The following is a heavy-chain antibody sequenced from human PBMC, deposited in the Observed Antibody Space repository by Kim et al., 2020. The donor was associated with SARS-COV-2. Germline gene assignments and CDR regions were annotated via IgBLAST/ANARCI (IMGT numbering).Heavy chain of an antibody. V-gene: IGHV3-49*04. CDR2: IRSKAYGGTT. D-gene: IGHD4-17*01. Sequence: GGSLRLSCTASGFTFGDYAMSWVRQAPGKGLEWVGFIRSKAYGGTTEYAASVKGRFTISRDDSKSIAYLQMNSLKTEDTAVYYCTRSLRWQRRDLDYWGQGTLVTVSS. CDR1: GFTFGDYA. CDR3: TRSLRWQRRDLDY. J-gene: IGHJ4*02.